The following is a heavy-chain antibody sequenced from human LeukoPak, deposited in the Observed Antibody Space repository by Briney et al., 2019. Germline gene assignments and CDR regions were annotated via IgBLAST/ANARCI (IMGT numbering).Heavy chain of an antibody. Sequence: PSETLSLTCAVSGGSISSRNWWSWVRQPLGKGLEWIGEIYHSGSTNYNPSLKTRVTISVDKSKNQFSLKLSSVTAADTAVYYCARASHDYGDYSHFDYWGQGTLVTVSS. D-gene: IGHD4-17*01. V-gene: IGHV4-4*02. J-gene: IGHJ4*02. CDR3: ARASHDYGDYSHFDY. CDR2: IYHSGST. CDR1: GGSISSRNW.